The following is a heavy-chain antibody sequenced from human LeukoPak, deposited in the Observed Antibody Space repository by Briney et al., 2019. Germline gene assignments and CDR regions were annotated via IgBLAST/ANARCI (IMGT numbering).Heavy chain of an antibody. D-gene: IGHD1-26*01. J-gene: IGHJ5*02. Sequence: SETLSLTCAVSGGSISSGGYFWSWIRQPPGKGLEWIGYIYYSGNTNYNPSLKSRVTISVDTSKNQFSLKLSSVTAADTAVYYCARVAGARFDPWGQGTLVTVSS. CDR2: IYYSGNT. CDR3: ARVAGARFDP. CDR1: GGSISSGGYF. V-gene: IGHV4-61*08.